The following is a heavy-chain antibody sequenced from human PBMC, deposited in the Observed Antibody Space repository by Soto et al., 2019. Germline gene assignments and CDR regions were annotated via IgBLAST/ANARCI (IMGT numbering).Heavy chain of an antibody. J-gene: IGHJ3*02. CDR2: IWHDGNKK. Sequence: QVQLVESGGGVVQPGRSLRLSCAAAGFTFSNYGMHWVRQAPGKGLEWVAVIWHDGNKKYYADSVKVRFTIYRDNSENTLFLHMNSLTAEDTAVYYCVRGGKTAGAFDIWGQGTMVTVSS. D-gene: IGHD3-16*01. V-gene: IGHV3-33*01. CDR1: GFTFSNYG. CDR3: VRGGKTAGAFDI.